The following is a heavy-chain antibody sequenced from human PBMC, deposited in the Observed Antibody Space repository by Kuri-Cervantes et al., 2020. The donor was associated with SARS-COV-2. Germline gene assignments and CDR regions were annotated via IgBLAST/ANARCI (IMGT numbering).Heavy chain of an antibody. Sequence: ASVKVSCKASGYTFTGYYMHWVRQAPGQGLEWMGWINPNSGGTNYAQKFQGWVTMTRDTSISTAYMELSRLRFDDTAVYYCATGMVRGLIQSYYYGMDVWGQGTTVTVSS. V-gene: IGHV1-2*04. CDR3: ATGMVRGLIQSYYYGMDV. CDR1: GYTFTGYY. D-gene: IGHD3-10*01. CDR2: INPNSGGT. J-gene: IGHJ6*02.